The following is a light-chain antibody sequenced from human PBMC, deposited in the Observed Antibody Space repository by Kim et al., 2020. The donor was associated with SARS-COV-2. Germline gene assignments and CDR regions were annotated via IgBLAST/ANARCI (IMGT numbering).Light chain of an antibody. Sequence: SVSPGRTASITCSGDKWGERYASWYQQRAGQSPVLVIYQDNKRPSGIPERFSGSNSGNTATLTISGTQAMDEADYYCQAWDSRTAFFGTGTKVTVL. CDR1: KWGERY. CDR3: QAWDSRTAF. V-gene: IGLV3-1*01. CDR2: QDN. J-gene: IGLJ1*01.